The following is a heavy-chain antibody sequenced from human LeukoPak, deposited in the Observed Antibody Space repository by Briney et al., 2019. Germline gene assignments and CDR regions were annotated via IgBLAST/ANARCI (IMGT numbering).Heavy chain of an antibody. CDR1: GVSIHTYY. J-gene: IGHJ3*02. V-gene: IGHV4-59*13. D-gene: IGHD2-21*02. CDR2: VYYSGTT. Sequence: PSETLSLTCSVSGVSIHTYYWTWIRQPPGKGLEWIGNVYYSGTTYYNPSLKSRLTISVDTSKNQFSLKLNSVTAADTAVYFCARDCGGDSYLGAFDIWGQGTVVTVSS. CDR3: ARDCGGDSYLGAFDI.